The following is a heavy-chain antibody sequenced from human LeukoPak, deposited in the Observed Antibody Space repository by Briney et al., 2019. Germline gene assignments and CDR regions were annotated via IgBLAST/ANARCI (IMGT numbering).Heavy chain of an antibody. CDR3: ARGWDCSSTSSLRIRCYYYYYMDV. V-gene: IGHV3-48*01. CDR1: GFTFSSYS. CDR2: ISSSSSTI. J-gene: IGHJ6*03. D-gene: IGHD2-2*01. Sequence: GGSLRLSCAASGFTFSSYSMNWVRQAPEKGLEWVSYISSSSSTIYYADSVKGRFTISRDNAKNSLYLQMNSLRAEDTAVYYCARGWDCSSTSSLRIRCYYYYYMDVWGKGTTVTVSS.